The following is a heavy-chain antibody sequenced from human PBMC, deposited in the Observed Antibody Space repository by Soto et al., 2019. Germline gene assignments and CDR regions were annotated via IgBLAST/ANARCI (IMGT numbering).Heavy chain of an antibody. V-gene: IGHV3-33*01. J-gene: IGHJ6*02. Sequence: QVQLVESAGGVVQPGGSLRLSCAASGFIFSSYGMHWVRQAPGKRLEWVAGIWYDGSNKYHADSVKGRFTISRDNSKNTLYLHMNSLRAEDTAVYYCARVQPSYYAMDVWGQGTTVTVSS. CDR2: IWYDGSNK. CDR3: ARVQPSYYAMDV. CDR1: GFIFSSYG.